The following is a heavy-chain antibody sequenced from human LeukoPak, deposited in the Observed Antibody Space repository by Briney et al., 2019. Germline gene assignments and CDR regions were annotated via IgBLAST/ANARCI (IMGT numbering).Heavy chain of an antibody. J-gene: IGHJ4*02. CDR1: GFTFGDYY. Sequence: GGSLRLSCAASGFTFGDYYMSWIRQAPGKGLEWVSYISSTVITTYYADSVKGRFTISRDNAKNSLYLQMNSLRAEDTAVYYCVRSVYNWNDVDYWGQGTLVTVSS. CDR3: VRSVYNWNDVDY. D-gene: IGHD1-20*01. V-gene: IGHV3-11*01. CDR2: ISSTVITT.